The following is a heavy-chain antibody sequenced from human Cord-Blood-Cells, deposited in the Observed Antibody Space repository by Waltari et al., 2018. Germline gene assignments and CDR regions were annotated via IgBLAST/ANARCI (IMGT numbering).Heavy chain of an antibody. D-gene: IGHD3-10*01. Sequence: QVQLQQWGAGLLKHSETLSPTCAVYGGSFSGYYWSWIREHPGRGLEWIGEINHMGSTNYNPSLKSRLTISVDTSKNQFSLKLSSVTAADTAVYYCARGGMVRGVAPYYYYGMDVGGQGTTVTVSS. CDR3: ARGGMVRGVAPYYYYGMDV. CDR2: INHMGST. CDR1: GGSFSGYY. J-gene: IGHJ6*02. V-gene: IGHV4-34*01.